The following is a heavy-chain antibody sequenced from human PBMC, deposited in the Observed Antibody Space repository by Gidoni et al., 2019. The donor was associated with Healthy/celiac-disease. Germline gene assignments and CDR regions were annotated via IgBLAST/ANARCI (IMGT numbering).Heavy chain of an antibody. Sequence: AASGFTFSSYSMNWVRQAPGKGLEWVSSISSSSSYIYYADSVKGRFTISRDNAKNSLYLQMNSLRAEDTAVCYCARDGVLAAWGQGTLVTVSS. J-gene: IGHJ5*02. V-gene: IGHV3-21*01. D-gene: IGHD3-3*02. CDR1: GFTFSSYS. CDR3: ARDGVLAA. CDR2: ISSSSSYI.